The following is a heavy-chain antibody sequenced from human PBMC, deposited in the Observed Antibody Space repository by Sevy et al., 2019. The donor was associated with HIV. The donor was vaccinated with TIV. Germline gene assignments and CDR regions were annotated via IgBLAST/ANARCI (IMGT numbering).Heavy chain of an antibody. CDR2: MSPNRGST. CDR3: AVVRPSSSLLAY. V-gene: IGHV1-8*01. CDR1: GYTFTSYE. Sequence: ASVKVSCKTSGYTFTSYEIYWVRQATGQGLEWMGWMSPNRGSTGYAEKFRGRVTMTRDISISTAYMELSRLTSEDTAVYYCAVVRPSSSLLAYWGEGTRVTVSS. J-gene: IGHJ4*02. D-gene: IGHD3-10*01.